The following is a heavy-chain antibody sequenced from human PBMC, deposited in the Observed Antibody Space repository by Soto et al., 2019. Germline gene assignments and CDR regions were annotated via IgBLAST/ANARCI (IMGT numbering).Heavy chain of an antibody. J-gene: IGHJ4*02. CDR3: ATLPRTIERTPAAIWSFDS. D-gene: IGHD2-2*01. CDR1: GYSLSDLS. Sequence: GASVKVSCKVSGYSLSDLSIHWLRQAPGKGLEWMGGLDAEDGETIYAQKLQGRGTMTEDTSTDTAYMELSSLTSEDTAMYYCATLPRTIERTPAAIWSFDSWGQGTLVTVSS. CDR2: LDAEDGET. V-gene: IGHV1-24*01.